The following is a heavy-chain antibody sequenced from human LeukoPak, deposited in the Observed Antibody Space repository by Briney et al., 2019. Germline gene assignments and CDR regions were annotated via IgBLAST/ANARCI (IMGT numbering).Heavy chain of an antibody. Sequence: SETLSLTCTVSGGSISSYYWSWIRQPPGKGLEWIGYIYYSGSTNYNPPLKSRVTISVDTSKNQFSLKLSSVTAADTAVYYCARVQQFYYYYMDVWGKGTTVTISS. CDR3: ARVQQFYYYYMDV. J-gene: IGHJ6*03. D-gene: IGHD6-13*01. CDR1: GGSISSYY. V-gene: IGHV4-59*01. CDR2: IYYSGST.